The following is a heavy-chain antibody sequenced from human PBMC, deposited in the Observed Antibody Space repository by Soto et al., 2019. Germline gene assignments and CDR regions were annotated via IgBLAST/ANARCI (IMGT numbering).Heavy chain of an antibody. CDR2: VHDSGAT. V-gene: IGHV4-61*01. J-gene: IGHJ6*02. CDR1: GGSVSSGSYY. Sequence: PSETLSLTCTVSGGSVSSGSYYWTWIRQPPGKGLEWLGNVHDSGATNYNPSLKSRVTISIDTTKNQFSLKLSSVTAADTAVYYCARGPPYYYGMDVWGQRTTVTVSS. CDR3: ARGPPYYYGMDV.